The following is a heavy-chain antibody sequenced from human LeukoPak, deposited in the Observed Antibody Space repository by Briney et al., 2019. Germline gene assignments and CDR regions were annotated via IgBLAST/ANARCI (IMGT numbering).Heavy chain of an antibody. CDR2: IYYSGST. V-gene: IGHV4-39*02. Sequence: SETLSLTCTVSGGSISSSSYYWGWIRQPPGKGLEWIGSIYYSGSTYYNPSLKSRVTISVDTSKNQFSLKPSSVTAADTAVYYCAREVSSGGGFDYWGQGTLVTVSS. CDR3: AREVSSGGGFDY. D-gene: IGHD6-19*01. J-gene: IGHJ4*02. CDR1: GGSISSSSYY.